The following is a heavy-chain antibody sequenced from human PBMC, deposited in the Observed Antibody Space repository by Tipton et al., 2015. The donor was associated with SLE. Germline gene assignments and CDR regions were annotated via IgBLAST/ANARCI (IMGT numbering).Heavy chain of an antibody. D-gene: IGHD4/OR15-4a*01. J-gene: IGHJ4*02. CDR2: IYNSGRGN. CDR3: ARRGQGYGGNSPFGN. CDR1: GASISSFH. Sequence: TLSLTCTVSGASISSFHWSWIRQPAGKGLEWIGHIYNSGRGNNYNPSLKSRVTMSVETSKNQFSLKLSSVTAADTAVYYCARRGQGYGGNSPFGNWGQGTLVTVSS. V-gene: IGHV4-4*07.